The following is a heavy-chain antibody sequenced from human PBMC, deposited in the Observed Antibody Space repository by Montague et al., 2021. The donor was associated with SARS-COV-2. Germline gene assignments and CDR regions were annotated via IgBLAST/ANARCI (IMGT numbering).Heavy chain of an antibody. CDR2: ISHGGGT. V-gene: IGHV4-34*01. Sequence: SETLSLTRDVYGGSFSSYWSWIRQPPGRGLEWVGQISHGGGTNXXPSLXXXVTISVDTSKNQVSLKLSSVTAADTAVYYCASHCGGGRCYFGMDVWGQGTTVTVSS. CDR1: GGSFSSY. J-gene: IGHJ6*02. D-gene: IGHD2-15*01. CDR3: ASHCGGGRCYFGMDV.